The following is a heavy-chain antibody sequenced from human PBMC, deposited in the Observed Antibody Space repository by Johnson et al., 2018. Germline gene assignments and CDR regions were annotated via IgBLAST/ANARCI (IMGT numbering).Heavy chain of an antibody. CDR1: GFTFSSYG. J-gene: IGHJ1*01. CDR3: AKANNPYDSSGYHSPLQH. D-gene: IGHD3-22*01. V-gene: IGHV3-30*18. Sequence: QVQLVESGGGVVQPGRSLRLSCAASGFTFSSYGMHWVRQAPGKGLEWVAVISYDGSKKYYADSVKGRFTISRDNSKNTLYLQMNTLRTEDTAGYYCAKANNPYDSSGYHSPLQHWGQGTLVTVSS. CDR2: ISYDGSKK.